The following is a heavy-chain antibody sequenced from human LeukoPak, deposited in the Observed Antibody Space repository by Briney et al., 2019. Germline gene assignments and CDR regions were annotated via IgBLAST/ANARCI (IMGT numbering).Heavy chain of an antibody. Sequence: PGGSLRLSCAASGFTFSAYGMQWVRQAPGKGLEWLAVISKTGGTKYYADSVKGRFTVSRDNAGSTLYLQMNSLRPDDTAVYYCAKEVGYNYAPLDYWGLGTLVTVSS. CDR2: ISKTGGTK. CDR1: GFTFSAYG. J-gene: IGHJ4*02. CDR3: AKEVGYNYAPLDY. V-gene: IGHV3-30*18. D-gene: IGHD5-18*01.